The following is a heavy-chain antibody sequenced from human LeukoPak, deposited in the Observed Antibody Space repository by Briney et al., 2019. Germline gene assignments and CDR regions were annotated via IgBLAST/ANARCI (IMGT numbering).Heavy chain of an antibody. D-gene: IGHD6-13*01. V-gene: IGHV3-21*01. CDR3: ARLWQQQLVYGHLWVDY. Sequence: GGTLRLSCAASGFTFSSYSMNWVRQAPGKGLEWVSSISSSSSYIYYADSVKGRFTISRDNAKSSLYLQMNSLRAEDTAVYYCARLWQQQLVYGHLWVDYWGQGTLVTVSS. J-gene: IGHJ4*02. CDR1: GFTFSSYS. CDR2: ISSSSSYI.